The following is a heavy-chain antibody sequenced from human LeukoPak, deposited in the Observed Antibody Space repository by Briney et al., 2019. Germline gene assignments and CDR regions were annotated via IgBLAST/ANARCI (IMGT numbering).Heavy chain of an antibody. Sequence: ASVNVSCKASGYTFTKYAMNWVRQAPGQGLEWMGWINTNTGNPTYAQGFTGRFVFSLDTSVSTACLQISSLKAEDTAVYYCARDLMVYAINYYYGMDVWGQGTTVTVSS. CDR3: ARDLMVYAINYYYGMDV. V-gene: IGHV7-4-1*02. D-gene: IGHD2-8*01. J-gene: IGHJ6*02. CDR1: GYTFTKYA. CDR2: INTNTGNP.